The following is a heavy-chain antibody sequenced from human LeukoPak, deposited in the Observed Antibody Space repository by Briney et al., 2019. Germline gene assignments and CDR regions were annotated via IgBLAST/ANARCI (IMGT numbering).Heavy chain of an antibody. V-gene: IGHV3-48*02. Sequence: GGSLRLSCAASGFTFSSYSMNWVRQAPGKGLEWVSYISSSSSTIYYADSVKGRFTISRDNAKNSLYLQMNSLRDEDTAVYYCARGTAYYYDSSGYYYPGTIDYWGQGTLVTVSS. CDR1: GFTFSSYS. D-gene: IGHD3-22*01. J-gene: IGHJ4*02. CDR3: ARGTAYYYDSSGYYYPGTIDY. CDR2: ISSSSSTI.